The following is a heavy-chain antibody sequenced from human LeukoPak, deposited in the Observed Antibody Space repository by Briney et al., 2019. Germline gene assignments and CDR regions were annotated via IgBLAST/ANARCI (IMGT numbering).Heavy chain of an antibody. J-gene: IGHJ4*02. CDR1: GFTFSSYW. D-gene: IGHD3-10*01. CDR2: IKQDGSEK. CDR3: ARETTMVRGVIDY. V-gene: IGHV3-7*01. Sequence: GGSLRLSCAASGFTFSSYWMSWVRQAPGKGLEWVANIKQDGSEKYYVDSVKGRFTISRDNAKNSLYLQMNSLRAEDTAVYYCARETTMVRGVIDYWGQGTLVTVSS.